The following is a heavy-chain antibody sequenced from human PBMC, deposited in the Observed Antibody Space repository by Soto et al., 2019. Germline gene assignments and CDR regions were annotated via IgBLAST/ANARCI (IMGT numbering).Heavy chain of an antibody. CDR3: AQGRGAARLLF. Sequence: QVQLQQWGAGLLKPSETLSLNCSVFAGSFSGFYWSWIRQAPGKGLEWIGEINASGSTNYSPSLESSVCLLGDTARKQFSLELRSPTAADTAVYFCAQGRGAARLLFWGQGTLVTVSS. CDR2: INASGST. V-gene: IGHV4-34*01. J-gene: IGHJ4*02. D-gene: IGHD6-6*01. CDR1: AGSFSGFY.